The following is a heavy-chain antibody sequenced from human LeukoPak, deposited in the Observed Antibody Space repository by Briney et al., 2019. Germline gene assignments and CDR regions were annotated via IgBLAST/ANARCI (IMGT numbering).Heavy chain of an antibody. V-gene: IGHV4-59*01. J-gene: IGHJ3*02. CDR2: IYYSGST. Sequence: SETLSLTCTVSGGSISTYYWSWIRQPPGKGLEWIGYIYYSGSTDYSPSLKSRVTISIDTSKNQFSLKLTSVTAADAAVYYCARNGGSYTFDIWGQGTMVTVSS. CDR1: GGSISTYY. D-gene: IGHD1-26*01. CDR3: ARNGGSYTFDI.